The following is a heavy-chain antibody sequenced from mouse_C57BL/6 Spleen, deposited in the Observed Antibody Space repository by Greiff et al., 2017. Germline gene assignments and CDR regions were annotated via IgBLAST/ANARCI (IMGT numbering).Heavy chain of an antibody. D-gene: IGHD1-1*02. CDR1: GFTFSDYG. Sequence: EVQLVESGGGLVKPGGSLKLSCAASGFTFSDYGLHWVRPAPEKGLEWVAYISSGSSTNYYADTVKGRFSISRDNAKNTLFLQMTILRSEDTAMYYGARGALGGYFYCWGQGTTLTVSS. CDR2: ISSGSSTN. CDR3: ARGALGGYFYC. J-gene: IGHJ2*01. V-gene: IGHV5-17*01.